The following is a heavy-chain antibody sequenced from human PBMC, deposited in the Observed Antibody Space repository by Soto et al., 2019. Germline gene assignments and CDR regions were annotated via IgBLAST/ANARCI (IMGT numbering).Heavy chain of an antibody. J-gene: IGHJ4*02. V-gene: IGHV4-59*08. CDR1: GDSISGHY. Sequence: QVQLRESGPGLVTPSETLSVTCTVSGDSISGHYWSWIRQPPGKGLEWIGYIHSAGTTNYNASLKSRVTLSLDTSKNVFSMRLTSVTAADTAVYYCVRGEWERRSFDDWAQGTLVTVSS. D-gene: IGHD1-1*01. CDR2: IHSAGTT. CDR3: VRGEWERRSFDD.